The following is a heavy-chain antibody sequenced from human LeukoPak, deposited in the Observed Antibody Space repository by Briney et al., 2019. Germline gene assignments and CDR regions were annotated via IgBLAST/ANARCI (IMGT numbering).Heavy chain of an antibody. J-gene: IGHJ4*02. CDR2: ISSSSSYI. Sequence: GGSLRLSCAASGFTFSSYSMNWVRQAPGKGLEWVSSISSSSSYIYYADSVKGRFTISRDNAKNSLYLQMNSLGAEDTAVYYCARLDCSSTSCSDYWGQGTLVTVSS. CDR1: GFTFSSYS. V-gene: IGHV3-21*01. D-gene: IGHD2-2*01. CDR3: ARLDCSSTSCSDY.